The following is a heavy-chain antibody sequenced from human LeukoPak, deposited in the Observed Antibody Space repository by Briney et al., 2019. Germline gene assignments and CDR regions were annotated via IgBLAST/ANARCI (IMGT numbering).Heavy chain of an antibody. D-gene: IGHD5-18*01. J-gene: IGHJ4*02. CDR2: IYSGGST. CDR3: ARDPEVDTAMVTLGD. CDR1: GFTVSSNY. Sequence: PGGSLRLSCAAFGFTVSSNYMSWVRQAPGKGLEWVSVIYSGGSTYYADSVKGRFTISRDNSKNTLYLQMNSLRAEDTAVYYCARDPEVDTAMVTLGDWGQGTLVAVSS. V-gene: IGHV3-53*01.